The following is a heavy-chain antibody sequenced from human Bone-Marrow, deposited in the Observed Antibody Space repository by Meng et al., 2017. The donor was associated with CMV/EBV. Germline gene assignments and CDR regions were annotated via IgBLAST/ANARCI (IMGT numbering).Heavy chain of an antibody. CDR3: ARVSSYYYDSSGFDY. D-gene: IGHD3-22*01. CDR1: GGSISSSSYY. J-gene: IGHJ4*02. V-gene: IGHV4-39*07. Sequence: SETLSLTCTVSGGSISSSSYYWGWIRQPPGKGLEWIGEIYHSGSTNYNPSLKSRVTISVDKSKNQFSLKLSSVTAADTAVYYCARVSSYYYDSSGFDYWGQGTLVTVSS. CDR2: IYHSGST.